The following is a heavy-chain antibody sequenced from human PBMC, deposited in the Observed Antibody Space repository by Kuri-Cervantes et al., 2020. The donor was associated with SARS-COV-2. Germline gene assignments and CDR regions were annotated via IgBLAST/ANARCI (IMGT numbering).Heavy chain of an antibody. J-gene: IGHJ4*02. V-gene: IGHV4-38-2*02. CDR2: IYHSGST. Sequence: SETLSLTCTVSGYSISSGYYWGWIRQPPGKGLEWIGSIYHSGSTYYNPSLKSRVTISVDTSKNQFSLKLSSVTAADTAVYYCARGRYYGSGSYSYFDYWGQGPLVTVSS. CDR1: GYSISSGYY. D-gene: IGHD3-10*01. CDR3: ARGRYYGSGSYSYFDY.